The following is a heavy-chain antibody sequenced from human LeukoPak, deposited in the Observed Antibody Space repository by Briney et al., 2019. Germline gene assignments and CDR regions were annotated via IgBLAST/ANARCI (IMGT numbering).Heavy chain of an antibody. CDR1: RFTFSSFA. CDR2: ISYDGSNK. CDR3: ARDQARAKLPKYYYYSYVMDV. D-gene: IGHD1-7*01. V-gene: IGHV3-30-3*01. J-gene: IGHJ6*02. Sequence: PGRSLGLSCAASRFTFSSFAMHWVRQAPGKGLEWVAVISYDGSNKYYADSVKGRFTISRDNSKNTLYLQMNSLRAEDTAVYYCARDQARAKLPKYYYYSYVMDVWGQGTRVTVSS.